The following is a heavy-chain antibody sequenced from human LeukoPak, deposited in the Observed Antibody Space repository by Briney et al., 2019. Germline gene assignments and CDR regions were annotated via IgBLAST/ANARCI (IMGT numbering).Heavy chain of an antibody. CDR2: ISRSSKTI. J-gene: IGHJ4*02. D-gene: IGHD3/OR15-3a*01. V-gene: IGHV3-48*04. Sequence: GGSLRLSCAASGFTFSSHSMNWVRQAPGRGLEWISYISRSSKTISYADSVKGRFTISRDNAKNSLFLQMDSLRVEDTAVYYCARDRRDWLVIDSWAQGTLVTVSS. CDR1: GFTFSSHS. CDR3: ARDRRDWLVIDS.